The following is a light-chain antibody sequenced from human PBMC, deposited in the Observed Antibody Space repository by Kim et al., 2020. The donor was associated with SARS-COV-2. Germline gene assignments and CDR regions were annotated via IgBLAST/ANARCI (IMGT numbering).Light chain of an antibody. CDR1: HSLLYSTNKKAY. V-gene: IGKV4-1*01. CDR3: QKYYNVPYT. J-gene: IGKJ2*01. Sequence: RATTNCTSSHSLLYSTNKKAYLSWYQQKPRPPPSLLISSSSTRESGVPDLFSGNASETDFTLTSSTLQDEDVTVYYCQKYYNVPYTFGQGTKLEI. CDR2: SSS.